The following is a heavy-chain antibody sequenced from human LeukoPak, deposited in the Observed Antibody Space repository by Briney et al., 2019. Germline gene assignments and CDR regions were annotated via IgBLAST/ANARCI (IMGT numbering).Heavy chain of an antibody. CDR3: ASGLGRQQLVSPFDY. CDR2: IYRSGTI. J-gene: IGHJ4*02. V-gene: IGHV4-38-2*02. D-gene: IGHD6-13*01. CDR1: GYSMSSGYY. Sequence: TSETLSLTCTVSGYSMSSGYYWGWSRQPPGKGLEWLASIYRSGTIYYNPSLKSRVTISVDTSKNQFSLKLTSVAAADTAVYYCASGLGRQQLVSPFDYWGQGTLVSVSS.